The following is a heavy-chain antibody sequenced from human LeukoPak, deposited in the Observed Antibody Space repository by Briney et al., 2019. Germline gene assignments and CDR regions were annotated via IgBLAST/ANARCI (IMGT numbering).Heavy chain of an antibody. Sequence: ASVKVSCKTSGYTFTTYAMHWVRQAPGQGLEWMGIINPSGGSTSYAQKFQGRVTMTRDTSTSTVYMELSSLRSEDTAVYYCARDIRDSSGYYSFDYWGQGTLVTVSS. CDR2: INPSGGST. CDR1: GYTFTTYA. D-gene: IGHD3-22*01. CDR3: ARDIRDSSGYYSFDY. J-gene: IGHJ4*02. V-gene: IGHV1-46*01.